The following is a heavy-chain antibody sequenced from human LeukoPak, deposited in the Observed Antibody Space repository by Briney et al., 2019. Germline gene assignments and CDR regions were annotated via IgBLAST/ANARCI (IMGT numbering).Heavy chain of an antibody. Sequence: SVKVSCKASGGTFSSYAISWVRQAPGQGLEWMGRIIPSFGTANYAQKFQGRVTITTDESTSTAYMELSSLRSEDTAVYYCARAPGIQLPMDVWGKGTTVTVSS. D-gene: IGHD5-18*01. CDR3: ARAPGIQLPMDV. V-gene: IGHV1-69*05. CDR2: IIPSFGTA. J-gene: IGHJ6*03. CDR1: GGTFSSYA.